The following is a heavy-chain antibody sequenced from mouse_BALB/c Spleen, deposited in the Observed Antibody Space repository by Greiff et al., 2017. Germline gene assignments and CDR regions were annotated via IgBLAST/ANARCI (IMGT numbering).Heavy chain of an antibody. V-gene: IGHV5-6*01. J-gene: IGHJ4*01. CDR2: ISSGGSYT. CDR1: GFTFSTYG. CDR3: ARHPDDNYDYYAMDY. D-gene: IGHD2-1*01. Sequence: VQLKESGGDLVKPGGSLKLSCAASGFTFSTYGMSWVRQTPDKRLEWVALISSGGSYTYYPDSVKGRFTISRDNAKNTLYLQMSSLKSEDTAMYYCARHPDDNYDYYAMDYWGQGTSVTVSS.